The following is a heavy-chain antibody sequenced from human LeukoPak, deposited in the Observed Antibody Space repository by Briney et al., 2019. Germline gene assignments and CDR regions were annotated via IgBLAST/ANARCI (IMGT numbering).Heavy chain of an antibody. CDR2: IIPIFGTA. Sequence: SVKVSCKASGGTFSSYAISWVRQAPGQGLEWMGRIIPIFGTANYAQKFQGRVTITTDESTSTAYMELSSLRSEDTAVYYCAREGPCVGYDTQCRGAFDIWGQGTMVTVSS. CDR3: AREGPCVGYDTQCRGAFDI. CDR1: GGTFSSYA. V-gene: IGHV1-69*05. J-gene: IGHJ3*02. D-gene: IGHD3-9*01.